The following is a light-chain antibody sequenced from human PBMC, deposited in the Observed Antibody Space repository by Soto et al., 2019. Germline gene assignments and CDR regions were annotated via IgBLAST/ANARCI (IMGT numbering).Light chain of an antibody. J-gene: IGKJ3*01. V-gene: IGKV1-33*01. CDR3: QQYNDWPPFT. Sequence: DIQMTQSPSSLSASVGDRVTITCQASQDISNYLNWYQQKPGKAPKLLIYDASNLETGVPSRFSGSGSGTDFTFTISSLQPEDIATYYCQQYNDWPPFTICPGTRVDIK. CDR2: DAS. CDR1: QDISNY.